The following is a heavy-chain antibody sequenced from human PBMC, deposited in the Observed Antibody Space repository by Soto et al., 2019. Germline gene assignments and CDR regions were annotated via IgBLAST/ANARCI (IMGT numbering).Heavy chain of an antibody. D-gene: IGHD2-8*02. V-gene: IGHV4-39*01. CDR3: ARLEVLATISYYFDF. Sequence: KPSETLSLTCSVSDDSINSDKYYWGWIRQPPGKGLEWIGSIYYRGNAYYNPSLQTRVTISLDKSKSQFSLKLNSVTAADSAVYFCARLEVLATISYYFDFWGPGALVTVSS. J-gene: IGHJ4*02. CDR2: IYYRGNA. CDR1: DDSINSDKYY.